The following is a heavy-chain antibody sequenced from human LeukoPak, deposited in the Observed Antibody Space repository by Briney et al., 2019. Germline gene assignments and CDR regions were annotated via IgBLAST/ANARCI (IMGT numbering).Heavy chain of an antibody. Sequence: GASVKVSCKASGYTFTSYGISWVRQAPGQGLEWMGWISAYNGNTNYAQKFQGWVTMTRDTSISTAYMELSRLRSDDTAVYYCARGGRMTTYYYYGMDVWGQGTTVTVSS. J-gene: IGHJ6*02. D-gene: IGHD4-11*01. V-gene: IGHV1-18*01. CDR1: GYTFTSYG. CDR3: ARGGRMTTYYYYGMDV. CDR2: ISAYNGNT.